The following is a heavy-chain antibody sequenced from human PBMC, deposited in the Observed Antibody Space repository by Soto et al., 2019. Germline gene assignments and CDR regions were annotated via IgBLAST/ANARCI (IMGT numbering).Heavy chain of an antibody. J-gene: IGHJ6*02. CDR3: ARGSMIVVDVYYYYGMDV. CDR1: GYTFTGYY. V-gene: IGHV1-2*04. Sequence: ASVKVSCKASGYTFTGYYMHWVRQAPGQGLERMGWINPNSGGTNYAQKFQGWVTMTRDTSISTAYMELSRLRSDDTALYYCARGSMIVVDVYYYYGMDVWGQGTTVTVSS. CDR2: INPNSGGT. D-gene: IGHD3-22*01.